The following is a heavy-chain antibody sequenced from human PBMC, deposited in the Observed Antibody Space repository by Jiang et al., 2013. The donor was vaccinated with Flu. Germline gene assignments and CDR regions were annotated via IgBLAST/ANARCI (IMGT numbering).Heavy chain of an antibody. CDR3: ARDNSGKAAGFSWWWFDP. Sequence: SGAEVKKPGASVKVSCKASGYTFTGRYMHWVRQAPGQGLEWMGLINPSGTGTSYAQEFQGRVTMTRDTSTSTDYMELSSLRSEDTVVYYCARDNSGKAAGFSWWWFDPWGQGTLVTVSS. V-gene: IGHV1-46*01. CDR1: GYTFTGRY. D-gene: IGHD6-13*01. CDR2: INPSGTGT. J-gene: IGHJ5*02.